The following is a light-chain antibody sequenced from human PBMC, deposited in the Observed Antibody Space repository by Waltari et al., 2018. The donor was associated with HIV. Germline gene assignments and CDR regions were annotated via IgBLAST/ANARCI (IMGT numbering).Light chain of an antibody. J-gene: IGLJ2*01. Sequence: QSALTQPPSASGSPGQSVTISCTGTSSDIGGYNYVSWCQQHPGKAPKLIIYEVTKRPSGLPNRFSGSKSGNTASLTVSGLQAEDEADYYCVSYAGSNTVIFGGGTKLTVL. V-gene: IGLV2-8*01. CDR1: SSDIGGYNY. CDR3: VSYAGSNTVI. CDR2: EVT.